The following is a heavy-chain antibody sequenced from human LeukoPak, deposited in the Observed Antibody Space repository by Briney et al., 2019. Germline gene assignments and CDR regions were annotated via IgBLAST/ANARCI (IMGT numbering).Heavy chain of an antibody. V-gene: IGHV1-69*13. Sequence: SVKVSCKASGGTFSSYAISWVRQAPGQGLEWMGGIIPIFGTANYAQKFQGRVTITADESTSTAYMELSSLRSEDTAVYYCARGRVPRLWFGESFYYFDYWGQGTLVTVSS. CDR1: GGTFSSYA. J-gene: IGHJ4*02. CDR2: IIPIFGTA. D-gene: IGHD3-10*01. CDR3: ARGRVPRLWFGESFYYFDY.